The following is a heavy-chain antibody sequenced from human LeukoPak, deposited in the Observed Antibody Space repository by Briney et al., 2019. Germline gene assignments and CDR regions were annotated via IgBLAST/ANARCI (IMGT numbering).Heavy chain of an antibody. J-gene: IGHJ4*02. CDR2: INLTGNT. CDR1: GGSLSGFY. CDR3: AATTTVTTPGY. V-gene: IGHV4-34*01. D-gene: IGHD4-17*01. Sequence: PSETLSLTCAVDGGSLSGFYWTWIRQTPGKGLEWIGEINLTGNTNYNPSLTDYTPSLKSRVTISVDTTKNQFSLRLYSVTAADTAVYYCAATTTVTTPGYWGQGTLVTVSS.